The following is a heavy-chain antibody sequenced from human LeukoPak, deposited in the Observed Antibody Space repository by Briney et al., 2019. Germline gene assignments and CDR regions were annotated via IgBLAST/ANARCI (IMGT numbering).Heavy chain of an antibody. V-gene: IGHV3-11*04. J-gene: IGHJ3*02. D-gene: IGHD2-15*01. CDR1: GFTFSDYY. CDR2: ISNSGSNI. Sequence: GGSLRLSCAASGFTFSDYYMNWIRQAPGKGLEWVSYISNSGSNIYYADSVKGRFTISRDNAKNSLYLQMHSLRAEDTAVYYCARLVRLFCSGDSCYHRAFDIWGRGTMVTVSS. CDR3: ARLVRLFCSGDSCYHRAFDI.